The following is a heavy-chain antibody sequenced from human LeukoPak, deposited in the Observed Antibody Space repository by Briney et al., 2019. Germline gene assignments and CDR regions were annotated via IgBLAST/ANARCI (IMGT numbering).Heavy chain of an antibody. CDR2: FSSSGGST. CDR1: GFTFSSYA. D-gene: IGHD2-15*01. V-gene: IGHV3-23*01. Sequence: GGSLRLSCAASGFTFSSYAMTWVRQAPGKGLEWVSTFSSSGGSTYYADSVKGRFTISRDSSKNTLFLQMNSLRAEDTAVYYCAKYCSGGNCYSGLYWGQRTLVTVSS. J-gene: IGHJ4*02. CDR3: AKYCSGGNCYSGLY.